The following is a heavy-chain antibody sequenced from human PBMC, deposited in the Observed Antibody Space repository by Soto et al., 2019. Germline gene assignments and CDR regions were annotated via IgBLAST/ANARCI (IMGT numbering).Heavy chain of an antibody. CDR2: ITPTTGTI. V-gene: IGHV1-69*01. J-gene: IGHJ4*02. CDR1: GGTFSNYD. Sequence: QVQLVQSGAEVKKPGSSVKVSCKTFGGTFSNYDISWVRQAPGQGLEWMGGITPTTGTIRNAQKFQGRVTITAEASTSTVYMELSSLRSEDTAVYYCARDLGKPVTPPYLDYWGKGTLVTVSS. CDR3: ARDLGKPVTPPYLDY. D-gene: IGHD4-17*01.